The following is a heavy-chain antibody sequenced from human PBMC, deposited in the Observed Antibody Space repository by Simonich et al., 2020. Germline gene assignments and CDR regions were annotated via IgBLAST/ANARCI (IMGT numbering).Heavy chain of an antibody. D-gene: IGHD6-19*01. CDR3: ARWIAVAGTGAYGMDV. V-gene: IGHV3-21*01. CDR2: ISSSSSYR. CDR1: GFTFSSYS. Sequence: EVQLVESGGGLVKPGGSLRLSCAASGFTFSSYSMNWVRQAPGKGLEWVSSISSSSSYRYYADSGKGRFTISRDNAKNSLYLQMNSRRAEDTAVYYCARWIAVAGTGAYGMDVWGQGTTVTVSS. J-gene: IGHJ6*02.